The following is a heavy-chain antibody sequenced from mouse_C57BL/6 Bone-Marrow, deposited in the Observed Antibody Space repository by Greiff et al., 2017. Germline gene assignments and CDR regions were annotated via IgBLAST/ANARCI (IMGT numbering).Heavy chain of an antibody. CDR2: IDPENGDT. J-gene: IGHJ3*01. V-gene: IGHV14-4*01. CDR3: TTPKIYYDYDGGAWFAY. CDR1: GFNIKDDY. D-gene: IGHD2-4*01. Sequence: EVQLQQSGAELVRPGASVKLSCTASGFNIKDDYMHWVKQRPEQGLEWIGWIDPENGDTEYASKFQGQATITADTSSNTAYLQLSSLTSEDTAVYYCTTPKIYYDYDGGAWFAYWGQGTLVTVSA.